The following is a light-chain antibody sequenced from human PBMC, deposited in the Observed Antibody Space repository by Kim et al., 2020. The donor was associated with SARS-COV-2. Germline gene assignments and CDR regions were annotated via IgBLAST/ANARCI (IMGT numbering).Light chain of an antibody. V-gene: IGKV3-11*01. CDR3: QQRCKSIT. J-gene: IGKJ5*01. CDR1: QSVDGY. CDR2: NAS. Sequence: SLSPGDRATLSCRASQSVDGYLAWLQQKPGQAPRLLISNASNRAAGVTARFSGSGSGTDFTLTISSLEAEDFAVYYCQQRCKSITFGQGTRLEIK.